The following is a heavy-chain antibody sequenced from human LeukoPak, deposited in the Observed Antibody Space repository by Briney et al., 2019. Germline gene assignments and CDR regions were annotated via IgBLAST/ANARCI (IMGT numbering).Heavy chain of an antibody. CDR2: TYHSGST. CDR1: GGSISSGGYS. CDR3: ARVCHREMVRGSYYFDY. Sequence: SETLSLTCAVSGGSISSGGYSWSWIRQPPGKGLEWIVYTYHSGSTYYNPSLKSRFTISVDRSKTQFSLKLSSVTAADTAVYYCARVCHREMVRGSYYFDYWGQGTLVTVSS. J-gene: IGHJ4*02. D-gene: IGHD3-10*01. V-gene: IGHV4-30-2*01.